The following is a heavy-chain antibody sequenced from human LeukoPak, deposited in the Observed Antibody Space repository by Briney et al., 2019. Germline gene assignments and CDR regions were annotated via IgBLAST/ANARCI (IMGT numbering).Heavy chain of an antibody. Sequence: SETLSLTCTVSGGSISSYYWSWIRQPPGKGLEWIGYIYYSGSTNYNPSLKSRVTISVDTSKNQFSLKLSPVTAADTAVYYCARAGYGREVDYWGQGTLVTVSS. CDR2: IYYSGST. D-gene: IGHD5-18*01. J-gene: IGHJ4*02. CDR1: GGSISSYY. V-gene: IGHV4-59*01. CDR3: ARAGYGREVDY.